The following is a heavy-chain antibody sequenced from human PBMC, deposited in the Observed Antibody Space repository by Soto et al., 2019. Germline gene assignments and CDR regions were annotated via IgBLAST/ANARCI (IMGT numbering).Heavy chain of an antibody. CDR2: MNPNSGNT. CDR3: ARRGGYCSGGSCYGRWFDP. Sequence: ASVKVSCKASGYTFTSYGINWVRQATGQGLDWMGWMNPNSGNTGYAQKFQGRVTMTRNTSISTAYMELSSLRSEDTAVYYCARRGGYCSGGSCYGRWFDPWGQGTLVTVSS. D-gene: IGHD2-15*01. CDR1: GYTFTSYG. V-gene: IGHV1-8*01. J-gene: IGHJ5*02.